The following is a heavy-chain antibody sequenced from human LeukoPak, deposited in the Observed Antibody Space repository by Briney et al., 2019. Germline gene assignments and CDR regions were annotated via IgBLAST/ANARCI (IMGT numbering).Heavy chain of an antibody. J-gene: IGHJ4*02. CDR2: IYPGNSDT. CDR3: ARGNYGSGSYYNVAFDF. CDR1: GYSFTNFW. D-gene: IGHD3-10*01. Sequence: GESLKISCKGSGYSFTNFWIGWVRPMPGKGLEWMGIIYPGNSDTRYNPSFQGQVTISADKSISTVYLQWSSLKASDTAMYYCARGNYGSGSYYNVAFDFWGQGTLVTVSS. V-gene: IGHV5-51*01.